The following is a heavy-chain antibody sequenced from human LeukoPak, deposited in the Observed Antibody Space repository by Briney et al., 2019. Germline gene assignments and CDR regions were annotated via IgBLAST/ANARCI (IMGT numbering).Heavy chain of an antibody. CDR2: IYHSGST. D-gene: IGHD2-15*01. Sequence: SETLSLTCAVSGGYISSSNWWTRVRQPPGKGLEWIGEIYHSGSTNYNPSLKSRVTISVDKSENQFSLKLNSVTAADTAVYYCARWCSGGSCYSKDSWGQGTLVTVSS. CDR3: ARWCSGGSCYSKDS. CDR1: GGYISSSNW. J-gene: IGHJ4*02. V-gene: IGHV4-4*02.